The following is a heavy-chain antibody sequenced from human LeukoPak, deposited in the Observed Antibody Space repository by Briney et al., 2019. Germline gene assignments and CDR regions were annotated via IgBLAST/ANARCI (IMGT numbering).Heavy chain of an antibody. CDR1: GYTFTSYY. V-gene: IGHV1-46*01. Sequence: ASVKVSCKASGYTFTSYYMHWVRQAPGQGLEWMGIINPSGGSTSYAQKFQGRVTMTRDTSTSTVYMEPGSLRSEDTAVYYCARDAVYGSGTPGWFDPWGQGTPVTVSS. CDR3: ARDAVYGSGTPGWFDP. CDR2: INPSGGST. J-gene: IGHJ5*02. D-gene: IGHD3-10*01.